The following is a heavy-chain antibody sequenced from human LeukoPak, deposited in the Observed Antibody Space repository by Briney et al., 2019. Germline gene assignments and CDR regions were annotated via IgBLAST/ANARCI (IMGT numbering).Heavy chain of an antibody. CDR3: ARGRRLRGVASRPIYYYYYMDV. V-gene: IGHV1-8*03. J-gene: IGHJ6*03. CDR2: VNPYNDKT. Sequence: ASVKVSCKASGYTFNTFDINWVRQDTGQGPEWMGWVNPYNDKTVYAPKFQGRVSISSNNSINTAYMEFSGLKSDDTALYYCARGRRLRGVASRPIYYYYYMDVWGGGTTVTVSS. D-gene: IGHD3-10*01. CDR1: GYTFNTFD.